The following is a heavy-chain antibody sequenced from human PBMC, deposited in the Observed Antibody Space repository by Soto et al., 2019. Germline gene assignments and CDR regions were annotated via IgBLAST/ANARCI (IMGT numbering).Heavy chain of an antibody. D-gene: IGHD3-10*01. CDR3: AKLPGVLAVGFDY. CDR2: ISGSGDNT. V-gene: IGHV3-23*01. CDR1: GFTFSNYV. J-gene: IGHJ4*02. Sequence: LRLSCAASGFTFSNYVMSWVRQAPGKGLEWVSSISGSGDNTYYADSVKGRFTISRDNSKNTLFLQMNSLRAEDTAVYYCAKLPGVLAVGFDYWGQGTLVTVSS.